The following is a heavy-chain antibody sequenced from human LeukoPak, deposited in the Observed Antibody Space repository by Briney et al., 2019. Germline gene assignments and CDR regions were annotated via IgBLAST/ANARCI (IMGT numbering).Heavy chain of an antibody. D-gene: IGHD3-10*01. J-gene: IGHJ6*02. CDR2: IYSGGST. CDR3: ARDTGTHYSTYYYYGMDV. Sequence: GGSLRLSCAASGFTVSSNYMSWVRQAPGKGLEWVSVIYSGGSTYYADSVKGRFTISRDNSKNTLYLQMNSLRAEDTAVYYCARDTGTHYSTYYYYGMDVWGQGTTVTVSS. CDR1: GFTVSSNY. V-gene: IGHV3-53*01.